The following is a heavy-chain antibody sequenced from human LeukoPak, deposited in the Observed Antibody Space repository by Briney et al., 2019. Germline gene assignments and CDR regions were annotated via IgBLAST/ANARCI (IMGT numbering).Heavy chain of an antibody. J-gene: IGHJ4*02. Sequence: ESGPPLVKPTQTLTLTCTFSGFSLSTSKVGVGWIRQPPGKALEWLALIYWDADKRYSPYVESRLTITRDTSKDQVVLTMTNMDPVDTATYYCAHSTPDILTGNYIFDYWGQGILVTVSS. CDR3: AHSTPDILTGNYIFDY. D-gene: IGHD3-9*01. V-gene: IGHV2-5*02. CDR1: GFSLSTSKVG. CDR2: IYWDADK.